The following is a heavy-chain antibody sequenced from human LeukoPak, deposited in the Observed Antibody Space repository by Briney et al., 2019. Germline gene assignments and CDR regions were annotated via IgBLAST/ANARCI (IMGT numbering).Heavy chain of an antibody. V-gene: IGHV3-21*01. Sequence: LSGAAPRVGFGSYSRRSPHQATRKGLEWVSSISSSSSYIYYADSVKGRFTISRDNAKNSLYLQMNSLRAEDTAVYYCAREASYFDWGQGTLVTVSS. CDR2: ISSSSSYI. J-gene: IGHJ4*02. D-gene: IGHD2-21*01. CDR3: AREASYFD. CDR1: RVGFGSYS.